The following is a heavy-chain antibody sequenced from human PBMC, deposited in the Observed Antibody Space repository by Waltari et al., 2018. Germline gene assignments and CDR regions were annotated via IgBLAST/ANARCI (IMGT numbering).Heavy chain of an antibody. J-gene: IGHJ3*02. CDR2: ISSSSYT. Sequence: QVQLVESGGGLVKPGGSLRLSCAASGFTLSDYSMSWIRQAPGKGLEWFSYISSSSYTNYADSVKGRFTISRDNAKNSLYLQMNSLRAEDTAVYYCARAVAGQDIWGQGTMVTVSS. CDR1: GFTLSDYS. V-gene: IGHV3-11*06. CDR3: ARAVAGQDI. D-gene: IGHD6-19*01.